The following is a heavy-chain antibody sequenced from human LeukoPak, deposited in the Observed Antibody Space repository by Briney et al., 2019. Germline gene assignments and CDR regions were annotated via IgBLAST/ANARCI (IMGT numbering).Heavy chain of an antibody. D-gene: IGHD1-14*01. CDR3: AKRYGYFDY. CDR2: IYSGGST. V-gene: IGHV3-66*04. CDR1: GFTVSSNY. J-gene: IGHJ4*02. Sequence: PGGSLRLSCAASGFTVSSNYMSWVRQAPGKGLEWVSVIYSGGSTYHADYVKGRFTLSRDNSKNTLYLQMNSLKADDTAVYYCAKRYGYFDYWGQGNLVTVSS.